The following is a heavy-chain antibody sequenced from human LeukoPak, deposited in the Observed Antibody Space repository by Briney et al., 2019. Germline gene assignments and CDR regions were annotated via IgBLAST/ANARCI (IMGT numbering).Heavy chain of an antibody. Sequence: GESLRLSCAASGFTFSSNWMSWVRQAPGKGLEWVANIKQDGSEKYYVDSVKGRFTISRDNAKNSLYLQMNSLRAEDTAVYYCARDPYDSSWGLCYFDYWGQGNLVTVSS. V-gene: IGHV3-7*04. CDR2: IKQDGSEK. CDR1: GFTFSSNW. J-gene: IGHJ4*02. D-gene: IGHD3-22*01. CDR3: ARDPYDSSWGLCYFDY.